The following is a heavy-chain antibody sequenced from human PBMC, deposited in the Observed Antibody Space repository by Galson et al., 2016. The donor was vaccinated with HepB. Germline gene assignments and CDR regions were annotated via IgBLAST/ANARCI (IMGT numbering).Heavy chain of an antibody. Sequence: SETLSLTCTVSGTSTLTFFWSWIRQSPGKGLEWIGNIDHSGSTNLNPSLKSRVAMSLDTSKNQFSLRLRSVTHADTAVYYCARELCSSTSCYAYFDYWGQGALVTVSS. CDR1: GTSTLTFF. V-gene: IGHV4-59*01. J-gene: IGHJ4*02. CDR2: IDHSGST. CDR3: ARELCSSTSCYAYFDY. D-gene: IGHD2-2*01.